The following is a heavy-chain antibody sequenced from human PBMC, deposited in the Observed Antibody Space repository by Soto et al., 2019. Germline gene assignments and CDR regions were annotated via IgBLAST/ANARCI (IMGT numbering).Heavy chain of an antibody. V-gene: IGHV3-7*01. CDR2: IKQDGSEK. CDR3: SVSIFGVVHY. Sequence: EVQLVESGGGLVQPGGSLRLSCAASGFTFSSYWMSWVRQAPGKGLEWVANIKQDGSEKYYVDSVKGRFTISRDNAKNTVYLQMNSLRAEDTAMYYCSVSIFGVVHYWGQGTLVTVSS. J-gene: IGHJ4*02. CDR1: GFTFSSYW. D-gene: IGHD3-3*01.